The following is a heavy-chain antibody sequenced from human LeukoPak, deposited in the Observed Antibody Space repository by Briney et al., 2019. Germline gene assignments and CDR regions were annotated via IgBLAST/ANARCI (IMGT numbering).Heavy chain of an antibody. D-gene: IGHD3-10*01. Sequence: GGSLRLSCAASGFTFSSYWMSWVRQAPGKGLEWVANIKQDGSEKYYVDSVKGRFTISRDNAKNSLYLQMNSLRAEDTAVYYCAREPSATMVRVNRFDPWGQGTLVTVSS. V-gene: IGHV3-7*01. J-gene: IGHJ5*02. CDR2: IKQDGSEK. CDR1: GFTFSSYW. CDR3: AREPSATMVRVNRFDP.